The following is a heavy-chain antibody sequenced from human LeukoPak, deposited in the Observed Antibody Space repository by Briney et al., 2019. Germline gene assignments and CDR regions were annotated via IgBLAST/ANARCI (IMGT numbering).Heavy chain of an antibody. CDR3: SRRHVSSTGVGDD. Sequence: PSETLSLTCAVSGVSFSGHFWSWIRQSPDRGLEWIGEINNRGSTYYNPSLNSRVAISVDTSKNHFSLRLSSLTAADTAVYFCSRRHVSSTGVGDDWGQGTLVTVSS. D-gene: IGHD3-10*01. J-gene: IGHJ4*02. V-gene: IGHV4-34*01. CDR2: INNRGST. CDR1: GVSFSGHF.